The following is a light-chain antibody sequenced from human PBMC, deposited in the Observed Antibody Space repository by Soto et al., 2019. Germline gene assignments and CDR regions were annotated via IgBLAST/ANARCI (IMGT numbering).Light chain of an antibody. Sequence: EIVMTQSPATLSVSPGERATLSCRASQSVSSNLAWHQQKPGQAPRLLIYGASTRATGIPARFSGSGSGTEFTLTISSLQSEDFAVYYCQQYNNWAPYTFGQGTKLEGK. CDR1: QSVSSN. V-gene: IGKV3-15*01. J-gene: IGKJ2*01. CDR2: GAS. CDR3: QQYNNWAPYT.